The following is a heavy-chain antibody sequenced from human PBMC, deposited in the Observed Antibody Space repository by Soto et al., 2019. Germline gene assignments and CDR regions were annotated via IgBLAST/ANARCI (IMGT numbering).Heavy chain of an antibody. J-gene: IGHJ6*03. D-gene: IGHD1-1*01. V-gene: IGHV3-11*01. CDR2: ITSSGSTI. CDR1: GFTFSDYY. CDR3: ARNWVQLPQYYYYYFMDV. Sequence: PGGSLRLSCAASGFTFSDYYMSWIRQAPGKGLEWVSYITSSGSTIYYADSVKGRFTISRDNAKNSLYLQTNSLRAEDTAVYYCARNWVQLPQYYYYYFMDVWGKGTTVTVSS.